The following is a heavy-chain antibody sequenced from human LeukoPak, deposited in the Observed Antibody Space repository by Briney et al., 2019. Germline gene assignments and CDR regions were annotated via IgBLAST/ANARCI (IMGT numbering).Heavy chain of an antibody. CDR3: ARGGDYDSSGYADY. CDR2: IIPIFGTA. D-gene: IGHD3-22*01. Sequence: GASVKVSCKASGGTFSSYAISWVRQAPGQGLEWMGGIIPIFGTANYAQKFQGRVTITADESTSTAYMELSSLRSEDTAVYYCARGGDYDSSGYADYWGQGTLVTVSS. J-gene: IGHJ4*02. V-gene: IGHV1-69*13. CDR1: GGTFSSYA.